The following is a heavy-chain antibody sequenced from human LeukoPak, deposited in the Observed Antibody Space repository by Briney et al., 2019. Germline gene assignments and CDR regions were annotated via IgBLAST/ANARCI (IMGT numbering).Heavy chain of an antibody. CDR1: GFTFDDYA. J-gene: IGHJ6*03. D-gene: IGHD3-22*01. CDR2: ISWDGGST. V-gene: IGHV3-43D*03. CDR3: AKDKARDYYDSSGYQFYYYYYYMDV. Sequence: TGGSLRLSCAASGFTFDDYAMHWVRQAPGKGMEWVSLISWDGGSTYYADSVKGRFTISRENSKNSLYLQMNSLRAEDTALYYCAKDKARDYYDSSGYQFYYYYYYMDVWGKGTTVTVSS.